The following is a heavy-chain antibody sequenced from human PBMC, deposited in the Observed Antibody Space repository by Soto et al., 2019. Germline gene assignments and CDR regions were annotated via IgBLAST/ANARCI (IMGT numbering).Heavy chain of an antibody. D-gene: IGHD3-10*01. CDR1: GDNFASYW. J-gene: IGHJ6*03. V-gene: IGHV5-51*01. CDR2: IYPGDSDT. CDR3: ARLWFGELLYMDV. Sequence: PGESLKISCKGSGDNFASYWIGWVRQMPGKGLEWMGIIYPGDSDTRYSPSFQGQVTISADKSISTAYLQWSSLKASDTAMYYCARLWFGELLYMDVWGKGTTVTVSS.